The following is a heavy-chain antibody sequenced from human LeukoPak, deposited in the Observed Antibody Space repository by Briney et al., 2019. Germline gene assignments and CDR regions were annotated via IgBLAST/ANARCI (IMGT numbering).Heavy chain of an antibody. V-gene: IGHV3-30*03. Sequence: GGALRLSCVASGITFSRHGMDWVRQAPGKGLEWVAVIADDGGVKQYADSVKGRFTVSRDNSKSTLYLQMNGLSVEDTAIYYCAREATWGEWYFDHWGQGTPVTVSS. J-gene: IGHJ4*02. CDR3: AREATWGEWYFDH. D-gene: IGHD3-3*01. CDR1: GITFSRHG. CDR2: IADDGGVK.